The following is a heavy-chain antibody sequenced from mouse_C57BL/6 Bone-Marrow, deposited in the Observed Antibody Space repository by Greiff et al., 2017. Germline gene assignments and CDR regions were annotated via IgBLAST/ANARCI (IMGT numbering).Heavy chain of an antibody. V-gene: IGHV1-54*01. Sequence: VQLQESGAELVRPGTSVKVSCKASGYAFTNYLIEWVKQRPGQGLEWIGVINPGSGGTNYNEKFKGKATLTADKSSSTAYMQLSSLTSEDSAVYFCARSSATVPHAMDYWGQGTSGTVSS. CDR3: ARSSATVPHAMDY. CDR2: INPGSGGT. J-gene: IGHJ4*01. D-gene: IGHD1-1*01. CDR1: GYAFTNYL.